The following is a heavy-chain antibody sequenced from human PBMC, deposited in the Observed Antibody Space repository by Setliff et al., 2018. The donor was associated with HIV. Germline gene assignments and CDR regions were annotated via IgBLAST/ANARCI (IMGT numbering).Heavy chain of an antibody. J-gene: IGHJ4*02. CDR1: GFTLREVS. CDR2: FDPEDGET. D-gene: IGHD2-2*01. CDR3: AIDMVGGWLRPMPDF. V-gene: IGHV1-24*01. Sequence: WASVKVSCKVSGFTLREVSMHWVRQAPGKGLEWMGYFDPEDGETAYAQKFQGRVTMTEDTSTNTAYMELSGLRSGDTAVYYCAIDMVGGWLRPMPDFWGQGALVTVSS.